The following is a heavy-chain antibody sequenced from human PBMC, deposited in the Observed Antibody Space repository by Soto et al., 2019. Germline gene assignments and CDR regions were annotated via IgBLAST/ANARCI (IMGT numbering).Heavy chain of an antibody. CDR3: ATEVIYYESRGFWTVVGDTLDI. D-gene: IGHD3-22*01. CDR2: IKRKTDAGTT. CDR1: GFTVSNVW. J-gene: IGHJ3*02. V-gene: IGHV3-15*01. Sequence: EVQLVESGGGLVKPGGSLRLSCAASGFTVSNVWMTWVRQTAGKRLEWVGHIKRKTDAGTTEYAAPVKGRFTISRDDSKNTLYRKMNSLKTEDTAVYYCATEVIYYESRGFWTVVGDTLDIWGQGAMVTVSS.